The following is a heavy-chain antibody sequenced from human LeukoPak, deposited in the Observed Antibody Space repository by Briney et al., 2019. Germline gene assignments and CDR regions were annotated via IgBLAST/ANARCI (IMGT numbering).Heavy chain of an antibody. V-gene: IGHV1-8*01. Sequence: ASVKVSCKASGYTFTSYDINWVGQATGQGREWMGWMNPNSGNTGYAQKFQGRVTMTRNTSISTAYMELSSLRSEDTAVYYCARADVDTAMVYYYYYGMDVWGQGTTVTVSS. CDR1: GYTFTSYD. D-gene: IGHD5-18*01. J-gene: IGHJ6*02. CDR3: ARADVDTAMVYYYYYGMDV. CDR2: MNPNSGNT.